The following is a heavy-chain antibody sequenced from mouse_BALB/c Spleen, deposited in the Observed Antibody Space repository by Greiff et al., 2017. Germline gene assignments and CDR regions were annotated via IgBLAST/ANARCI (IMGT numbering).Heavy chain of an antibody. V-gene: IGHV5-6-5*01. CDR1: GFTFSSYA. CDR2: ISSGGST. Sequence: EVQGVESGGGLVKPGGSLKLSCAASGFTFSSYAMSWVRQTPEKRLEWVASISSGGSTYYPDSVKGRFTISRDNARNILYLQMSSLRSEDTAMYYCARGRTYYYGSRNWYFDVWGAGTTVTVSS. CDR3: ARGRTYYYGSRNWYFDV. J-gene: IGHJ1*01. D-gene: IGHD1-1*01.